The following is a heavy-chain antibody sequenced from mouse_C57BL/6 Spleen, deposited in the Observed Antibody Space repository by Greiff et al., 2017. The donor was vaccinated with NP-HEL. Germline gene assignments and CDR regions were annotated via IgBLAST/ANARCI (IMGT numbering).Heavy chain of an antibody. J-gene: IGHJ2*01. V-gene: IGHV1-7*01. CDR2: INPSSGYT. CDR3: ARNWHYFDY. Sequence: QVQLQQSGAELAKPGASVKLSCKASGYTFTSYWMHWVKQRPGQGLEWIGYINPSSGYTKYNQKFKDKATLTAEKSSSKDYMQQSSLTYKESTVYYCARNWHYFDYWGQGTTLTVSS. D-gene: IGHD4-1*01. CDR1: GYTFTSYW.